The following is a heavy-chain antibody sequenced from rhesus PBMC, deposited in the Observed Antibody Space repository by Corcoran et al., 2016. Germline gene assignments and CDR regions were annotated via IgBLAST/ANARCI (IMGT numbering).Heavy chain of an antibody. V-gene: IGHV4-99*01. Sequence: QVQLQESGPGLVKPSETLSLTCAVSGYSISSGYYWGWIRQPPGKGLEYIGYFSGSSGSTYYNPSLKSRVTISKDTSKNQFSRKLSSVTAADTAVYYCARRRVAAAGTDYGLDSWGQGVVVTVSS. D-gene: IGHD6-31*01. CDR2: FSGSSGST. J-gene: IGHJ6*01. CDR1: GYSISSGYY. CDR3: ARRRVAAAGTDYGLDS.